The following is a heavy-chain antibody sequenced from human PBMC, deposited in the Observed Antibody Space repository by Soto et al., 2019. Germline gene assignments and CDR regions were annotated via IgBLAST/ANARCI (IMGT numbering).Heavy chain of an antibody. CDR1: GYTFTSYD. D-gene: IGHD4-4*01. V-gene: IGHV1-8*01. CDR2: MNPNSGNT. J-gene: IGHJ6*03. Sequence: ASVKVSCKASGYTFTSYDINWVRQATGQGLEWMGWMNPNSGNTGYAQKFQGRVTMTRNTSISTAYMELSSLRSEDTAVYYCARGDYSNWAAAYYMDVWGKGTTVTVSS. CDR3: ARGDYSNWAAAYYMDV.